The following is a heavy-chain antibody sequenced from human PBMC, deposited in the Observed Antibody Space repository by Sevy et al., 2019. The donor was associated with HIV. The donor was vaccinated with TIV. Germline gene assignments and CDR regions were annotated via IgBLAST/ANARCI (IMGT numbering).Heavy chain of an antibody. J-gene: IGHJ5*02. CDR2: FDPLYGET. CDR3: AAVGLRYSSGSSSYQGDWFDP. Sequence: ASVKVSCKVSGHTLTKLSIHWVRQAPGKGLEWMGEFDPLYGETIYAQRFQGRLTMTEDTSPDTAFMELSSLTSDDTAMYYCAAVGLRYSSGSSSYQGDWFDPWGQGTLVTVSS. V-gene: IGHV1-24*01. CDR1: GHTLTKLS. D-gene: IGHD2-15*01.